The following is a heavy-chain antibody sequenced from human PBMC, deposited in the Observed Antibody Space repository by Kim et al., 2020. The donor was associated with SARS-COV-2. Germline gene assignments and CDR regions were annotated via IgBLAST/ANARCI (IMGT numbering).Heavy chain of an antibody. CDR2: ISAYNGNT. D-gene: IGHD2-21*02. Sequence: ASVKVSCKASGYTFTSYGISWVRQAPGQGLEWMGWISAYNGNTNYAQKLQGRVTMTTDTSTSTAYMELRSLRSDDTAVYYCARDGGDRTYYYYGMDVWGQGTTVTVSS. CDR3: ARDGGDRTYYYYGMDV. V-gene: IGHV1-18*01. J-gene: IGHJ6*02. CDR1: GYTFTSYG.